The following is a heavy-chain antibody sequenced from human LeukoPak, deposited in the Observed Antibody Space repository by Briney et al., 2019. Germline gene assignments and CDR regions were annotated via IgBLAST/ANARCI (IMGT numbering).Heavy chain of an antibody. CDR2: IYYSGST. CDR1: GGPISSSSYC. V-gene: IGHV4-39*01. J-gene: IGHJ4*02. D-gene: IGHD5-24*01. CDR3: ARQEGLQLYIYFDN. Sequence: PSETLSLTCTVSGGPISSSSYCWGWIRQPPGKGLEWIGSIYYSGSTYYHPSLKSRVTISVDTSKNHFPLKLSSVTAADTAVYYCARQEGLQLYIYFDNWGQGSLVTVSS.